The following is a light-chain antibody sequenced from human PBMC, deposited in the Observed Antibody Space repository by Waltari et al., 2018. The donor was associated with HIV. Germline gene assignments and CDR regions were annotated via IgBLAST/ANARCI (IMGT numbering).Light chain of an antibody. Sequence: QPVFTQPPSVSAAPGRTVTITCSRTTSNLETHYFPWYQQIPGTAPKLLIYDNNKRPSGIPERFSGSKSATSATLGITGLQTGDEAEYFCGTWDSSLNTPVFGGGSRLTVL. CDR3: GTWDSSLNTPV. CDR1: TSNLETHY. V-gene: IGLV1-51*01. J-gene: IGLJ2*01. CDR2: DNN.